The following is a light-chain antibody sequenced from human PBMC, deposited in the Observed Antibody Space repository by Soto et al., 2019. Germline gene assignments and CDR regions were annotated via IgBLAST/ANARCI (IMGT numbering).Light chain of an antibody. V-gene: IGKV3-20*01. CDR1: QSVSSSY. CDR3: QQYGSSGT. Sequence: EIVLTQSPGTLSSSPGEGATLSCRASQSVSSSYLAWYQQKPGXAPXXLIYGASNRATGIPDRFSVIGSGTEFTLTVSRLEPEDFAVDDCQQYGSSGTFGQGTKVEIK. J-gene: IGKJ1*01. CDR2: GAS.